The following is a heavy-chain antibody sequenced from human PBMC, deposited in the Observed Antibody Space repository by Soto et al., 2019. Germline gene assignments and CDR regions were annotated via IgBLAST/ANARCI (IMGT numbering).Heavy chain of an antibody. Sequence: SETLSLTCTVSGYSINSRRYYWGWNRQPPGKGLEWIGSMYYRGSTYYNPSLKSRVTISVDTSKNQFSLKLSSVTAADTAVYYCARQTMYYDFWSGLNLFDLWGQGTLVTVS. CDR2: MYYRGST. V-gene: IGHV4-39*01. D-gene: IGHD3-3*01. J-gene: IGHJ5*02. CDR3: ARQTMYYDFWSGLNLFDL. CDR1: GYSINSRRYY.